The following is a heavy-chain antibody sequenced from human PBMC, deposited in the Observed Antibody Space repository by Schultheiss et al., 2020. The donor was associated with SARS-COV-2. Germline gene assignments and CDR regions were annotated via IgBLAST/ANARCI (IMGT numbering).Heavy chain of an antibody. D-gene: IGHD5-18*01. V-gene: IGHV4-34*01. J-gene: IGHJ4*02. CDR1: GGSFSGYY. Sequence: SQTLSLTCAVYGGSFSGYYWSWIRQPPGKGLEWIGEINQSGSTNYNPSLKSRVTISVDTSKNQFSLKLTSVTAADTAVYYCARGVSGYSYGKADYWGQGTLVTVSS. CDR2: INQSGST. CDR3: ARGVSGYSYGKADY.